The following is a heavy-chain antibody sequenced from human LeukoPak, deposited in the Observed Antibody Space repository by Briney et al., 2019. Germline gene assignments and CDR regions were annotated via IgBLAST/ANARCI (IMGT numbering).Heavy chain of an antibody. CDR2: ISAYSGDT. Sequence: ASVKVSCKGSGYTFSSYGIGWVRQAPGQGLDWVGWISAYSGDTHYAQKVQGRVTMTTDTSTSTAYMELRSLRSDDTAMYYCARDTGWDMYFDYWGQGTLVTVSS. D-gene: IGHD1-26*01. V-gene: IGHV1-18*01. J-gene: IGHJ4*02. CDR1: GYTFSSYG. CDR3: ARDTGWDMYFDY.